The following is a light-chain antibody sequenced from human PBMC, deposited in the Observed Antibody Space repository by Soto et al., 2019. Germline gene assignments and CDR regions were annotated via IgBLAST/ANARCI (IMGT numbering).Light chain of an antibody. V-gene: IGKV3-15*01. CDR1: QSLYNN. Sequence: EIVMTQSPATLSVSPGERATLSCRASQSLYNNLAWYQQKPGQPPRLLIYGASATATGIPARFSGSWSGTEFTLTISSLQSEDFAVYYCQQYNNWPLTFGGGTKVEIK. J-gene: IGKJ4*01. CDR3: QQYNNWPLT. CDR2: GAS.